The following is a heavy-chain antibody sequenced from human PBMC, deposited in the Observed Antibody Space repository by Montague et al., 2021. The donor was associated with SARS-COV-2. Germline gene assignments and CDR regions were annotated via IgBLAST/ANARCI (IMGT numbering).Heavy chain of an antibody. CDR2: INQSGRT. J-gene: IGHJ5*02. V-gene: IGHV4-34*01. Sequence: SETLSLTCAVYGGSFSGYYWSWIRQPPEKGLEWIGEINQSGRTNNNPSLKSRVIISVGTSKNQFSLKLSSVTAADTAVYYCARRGSSVWGVTVSDELDPWGQGILVIVSS. D-gene: IGHD3-10*01. CDR1: GGSFSGYY. CDR3: ARRGSSVWGVTVSDELDP.